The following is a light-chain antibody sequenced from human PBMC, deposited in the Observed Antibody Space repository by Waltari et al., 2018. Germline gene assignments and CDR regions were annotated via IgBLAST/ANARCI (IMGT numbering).Light chain of an antibody. CDR1: QDIRNY. V-gene: IGKV1-33*01. CDR3: QQYDFLPLT. Sequence: DIQMTQSPSSLSASVVDRVTITCQSSQDIRNYLNWYQLKPGKAPKLLIYDASNLETGVPSRFSGGGSGTDFTFTISSLQPEDFATYHCQQYDFLPLTFGGGTKVEIK. J-gene: IGKJ4*01. CDR2: DAS.